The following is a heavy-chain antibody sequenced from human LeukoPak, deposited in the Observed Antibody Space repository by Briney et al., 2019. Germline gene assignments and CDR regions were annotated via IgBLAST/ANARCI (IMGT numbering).Heavy chain of an antibody. J-gene: IGHJ4*02. CDR2: IYPGDSDT. D-gene: IGHD6-19*01. CDR3: AKEDSSGCPDY. Sequence: GESLKISCKGSGYSFTSYWIGWVHQMPGKGLEWMGIIYPGDSDTRYSPSFQGQVTISADKSISTAYLQWSSLRAEDTAVYYCAKEDSSGCPDYWGQGTLVTVSS. CDR1: GYSFTSYW. V-gene: IGHV5-51*07.